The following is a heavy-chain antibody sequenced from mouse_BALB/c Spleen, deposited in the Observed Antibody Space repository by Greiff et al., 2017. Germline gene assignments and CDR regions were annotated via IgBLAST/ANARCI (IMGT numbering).Heavy chain of an antibody. V-gene: IGHV5-17*02. CDR3: ARTYYGSSYGAMDY. CDR1: GFTFSSFG. Sequence: EVQRVESGGGLVQPGGSRKLSCAASGFTFSSFGMHWVRQAPEKGLEWVAYISSGSSTIYYADTVKGRFTISRDNPKNTLFLQMTSLRSEDTAMYYCARTYYGSSYGAMDYWGQGTSVTVSS. J-gene: IGHJ4*01. CDR2: ISSGSSTI. D-gene: IGHD1-1*01.